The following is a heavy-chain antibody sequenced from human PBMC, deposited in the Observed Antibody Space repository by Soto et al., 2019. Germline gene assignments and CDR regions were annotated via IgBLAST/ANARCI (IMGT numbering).Heavy chain of an antibody. J-gene: IGHJ6*03. V-gene: IGHV4-59*08. CDR1: GGPISSYY. CDR2: IYYSGST. Sequence: SETLSLTCSVSGGPISSYYWSWIRQPPGKGLEWIGYIYYSGSTNYNPSLKSRVTMSVDTSKNQFSLHLSSLTAADTALYYCARTDYYYYMDVWGKGTTVTVSS. CDR3: ARTDYYYYMDV.